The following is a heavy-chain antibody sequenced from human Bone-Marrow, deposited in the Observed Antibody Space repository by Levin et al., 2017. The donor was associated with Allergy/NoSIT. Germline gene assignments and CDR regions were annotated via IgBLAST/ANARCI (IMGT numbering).Heavy chain of an antibody. J-gene: IGHJ4*02. Sequence: AGGSLRLSCGASGFTLTTFWMSWVRQAPGKGLEWVANINQDGSETFYVASVKGRFTISRHNAKNSVYLQMSSLRVEDTAIYYCARGFNDYGDYAGDYWGQGTLVTVSS. D-gene: IGHD4-17*01. V-gene: IGHV3-7*04. CDR2: INQDGSET. CDR3: ARGFNDYGDYAGDY. CDR1: GFTLTTFW.